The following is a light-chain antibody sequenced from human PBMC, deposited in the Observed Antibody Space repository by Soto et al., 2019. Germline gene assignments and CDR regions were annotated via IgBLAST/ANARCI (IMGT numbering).Light chain of an antibody. CDR3: QQFHSLPYT. J-gene: IGKJ2*01. Sequence: DPQMTQSPHFLSASVGDRVTIACQANEDIANHLNWYRQRPGKAPDLLIYDASNLEPGVPSRFSGAGSGTDFTFTISGLLPEDFATYYCQQFHSLPYTFGQGTKLDI. V-gene: IGKV1-33*01. CDR2: DAS. CDR1: EDIANH.